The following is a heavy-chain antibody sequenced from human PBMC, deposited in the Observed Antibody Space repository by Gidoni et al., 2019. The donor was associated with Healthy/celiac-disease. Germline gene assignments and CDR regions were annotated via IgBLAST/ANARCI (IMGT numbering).Heavy chain of an antibody. Sequence: EVQLVESVGGLVQPGGSLRLSCAASGFTFSRYAMSWVRLAPGQGLEWVSAISGSGGSTYYAYSVKGRFTISRDNSKNTLYLQMNSLRAEDTAVYYCAKDTRITIFGVVIYGYFYYWGQGTLVNVSS. CDR2: ISGSGGST. V-gene: IGHV3-23*04. CDR1: GFTFSRYA. CDR3: AKDTRITIFGVVIYGYFYY. D-gene: IGHD3-3*01. J-gene: IGHJ4*02.